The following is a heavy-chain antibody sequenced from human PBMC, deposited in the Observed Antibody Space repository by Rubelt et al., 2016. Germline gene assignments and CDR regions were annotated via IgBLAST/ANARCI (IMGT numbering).Heavy chain of an antibody. J-gene: IGHJ4*02. CDR3: ARVRPDSSGYYSLFDY. CDR2: IYYSGST. CDR1: GGSISSSSYY. Sequence: QLQLQESGPGLVKPSETLSLTCTVSGGSISSSSYYWGWIRQPPGKGLEWIGSIYYSGSTYYNPSLKGRVTIAVEPSKNQFSLKLSSVTAADTAVYYCARVRPDSSGYYSLFDYWGQGTLVTVSA. V-gene: IGHV4-39*07. D-gene: IGHD3-22*01.